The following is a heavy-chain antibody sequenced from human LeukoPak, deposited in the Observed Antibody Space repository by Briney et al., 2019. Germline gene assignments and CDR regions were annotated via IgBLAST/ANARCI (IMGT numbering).Heavy chain of an antibody. Sequence: GASVKVSCKASGYTFTSYDINWVRQATGQGLEWMGWMNPNSGNTGYAQKFQGGVTMTRNTSISTAYMELSSLRSEDTAVYYCARGRGGPRYYYYYGMDVWGQGTTVTVSS. D-gene: IGHD2-15*01. J-gene: IGHJ6*02. CDR2: MNPNSGNT. V-gene: IGHV1-8*01. CDR1: GYTFTSYD. CDR3: ARGRGGPRYYYYYGMDV.